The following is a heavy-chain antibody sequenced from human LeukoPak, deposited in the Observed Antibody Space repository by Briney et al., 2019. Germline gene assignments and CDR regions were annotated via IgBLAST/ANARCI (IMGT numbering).Heavy chain of an antibody. CDR3: AKGIYSSGWSYFDY. J-gene: IGHJ4*01. CDR1: GFTFSNSA. D-gene: IGHD6-19*01. Sequence: GGSLRLSCAASGFTFSNSAMSWVRQAPGKGLEWVSTLSGSGITTYHADSVKGRFTISRDNSKNTLYLQMNSLRAEDTAVYYCAKGIYSSGWSYFDYWGHGTLVTVSS. V-gene: IGHV3-23*01. CDR2: LSGSGITT.